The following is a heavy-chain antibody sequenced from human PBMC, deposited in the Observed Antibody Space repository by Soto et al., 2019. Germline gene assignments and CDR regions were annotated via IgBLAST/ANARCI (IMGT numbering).Heavy chain of an antibody. CDR2: IWYDGSNK. CDR1: GFTLNSSN. D-gene: IGHD3-22*01. Sequence: GGSLRLFFASSGFTLNSSNMHWVRQAPGKGLEWVAVIWYDGSNKYYADSVKGRFTISRDNSKNMLYLEMYSLRGEGMAVYYCSRDQGSSGYCSAFGYWGQGTLVTVS. V-gene: IGHV3-33*01. CDR3: SRDQGSSGYCSAFGY. J-gene: IGHJ4*02.